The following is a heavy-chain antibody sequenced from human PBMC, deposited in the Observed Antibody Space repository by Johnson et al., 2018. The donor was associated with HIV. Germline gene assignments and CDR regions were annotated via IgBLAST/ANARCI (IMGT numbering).Heavy chain of an antibody. CDR1: GFTFRTYW. Sequence: QVQLVESGGGLVQPGGSLRLSCAASGFTFRTYWMVWVRQVPGKRPVWVARIYNDGSNKYYADSVKGRFTISRDNSKNTLYLQMNSLKTEDTAVYYCTTARTYFWGQGTMVTVSS. D-gene: IGHD2-8*01. J-gene: IGHJ3*01. CDR2: IYNDGSNK. V-gene: IGHV3-30-3*01. CDR3: TTARTYF.